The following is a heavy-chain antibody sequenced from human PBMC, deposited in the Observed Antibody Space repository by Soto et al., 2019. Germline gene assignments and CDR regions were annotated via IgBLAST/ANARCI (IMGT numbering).Heavy chain of an antibody. CDR3: ARGVGTVWSGHGYYGMDV. V-gene: IGHV3-64*02. CDR2: ISSNGGST. CDR1: GFTFSSYA. Sequence: GSLRLSCAASGFTFSSYAMHWVRQAPGKGLEYVSAISSNGGSTYYADSEKGRFTISRDNSKNTLYLQMGSLRAEDMAVYYCARGVGTVWSGHGYYGMDVWGQGTTVTVSS. D-gene: IGHD3-3*01. J-gene: IGHJ6*02.